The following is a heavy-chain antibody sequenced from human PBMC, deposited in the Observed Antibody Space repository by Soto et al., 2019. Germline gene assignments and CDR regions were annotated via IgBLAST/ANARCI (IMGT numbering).Heavy chain of an antibody. Sequence: EVQLVQSGAEVKKPGESLKISCKGSGYSFTSYWIGWVRQMPGKGLEWMGIIYPGDSDTRYSPSFQGQVTISADKSISTAYLQWSSLKASDTAMYYCARHEVFGIAARVLFEARWVYWGQGTLVTVSS. CDR3: ARHEVFGIAARVLFEARWVY. CDR2: IYPGDSDT. D-gene: IGHD6-6*01. CDR1: GYSFTSYW. J-gene: IGHJ4*02. V-gene: IGHV5-51*01.